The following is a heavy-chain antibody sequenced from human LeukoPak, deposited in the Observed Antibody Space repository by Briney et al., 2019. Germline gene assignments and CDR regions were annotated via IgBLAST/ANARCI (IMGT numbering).Heavy chain of an antibody. CDR1: GFTFNYAW. Sequence: AGESLKISCAASGFTFNYAWMSWVRQVPGKGLEWVGQTVSEIDGGTTDYATPVKGRFTISRDDSKSTLYLQMNSLKIEDTAVYYCATDEDWNYARKDVWGQGATVTVSS. D-gene: IGHD1-7*01. CDR3: ATDEDWNYARKDV. J-gene: IGHJ6*02. V-gene: IGHV3-15*04. CDR2: TVSEIDGGTT.